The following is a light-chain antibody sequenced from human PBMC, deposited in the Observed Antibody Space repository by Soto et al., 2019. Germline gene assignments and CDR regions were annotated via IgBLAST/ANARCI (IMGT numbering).Light chain of an antibody. J-gene: IGLJ2*01. CDR3: CSYAGTYTLV. Sequence: QSALTQPLSVSGSPGQSVTISCTGSNTDIGGYNYVSWYQQHPGKAPKLIIYDVSERPSGVPERFSGSKSGNTASLTISGLQAEDEADYYCCSYAGTYTLVFGGGTKLTVL. CDR2: DVS. CDR1: NTDIGGYNY. V-gene: IGLV2-11*01.